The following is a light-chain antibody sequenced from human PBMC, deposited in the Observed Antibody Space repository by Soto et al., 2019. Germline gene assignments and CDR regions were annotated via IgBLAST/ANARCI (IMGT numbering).Light chain of an antibody. CDR3: QQYSSFPWT. CDR1: QTIGRW. CDR2: YAS. J-gene: IGKJ1*01. Sequence: DIPMTQSPSTLSASVGDRVTITCRASQTIGRWLAWYQQKPGRAPNLLVSYASISESGVPSRFSGSGSGTEFTLTITSLQPDDFATYHCQQYSSFPWTFGQGTKVEIK. V-gene: IGKV1-5*01.